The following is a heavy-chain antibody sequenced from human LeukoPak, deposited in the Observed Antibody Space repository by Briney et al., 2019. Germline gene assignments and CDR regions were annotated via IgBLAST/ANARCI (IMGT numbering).Heavy chain of an antibody. D-gene: IGHD6-13*01. CDR2: IDPSDSYT. CDR1: GYSFTSYW. CDR3: ARGRVAAAGTSAFGY. V-gene: IGHV5-10-1*01. Sequence: GESLKISCKGSGYSFTSYWINWVRQMPGKGLEWMGRIDPSDSYTDYSPSFQGHVTISADKSISTAYLQWSSLKASDTAMYYCARGRVAAAGTSAFGYWGQGTLVTVSS. J-gene: IGHJ4*02.